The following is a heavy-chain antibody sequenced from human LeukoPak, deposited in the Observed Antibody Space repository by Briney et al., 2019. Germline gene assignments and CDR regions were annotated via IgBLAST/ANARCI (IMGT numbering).Heavy chain of an antibody. J-gene: IGHJ3*02. CDR3: AGQLIPDNAFDI. V-gene: IGHV3-74*01. Sequence: GGSLRLACAASGFTFSTYWMHWVRQAPGKGLVWVSRISPDGNNTPYAGSVKGRFTISRDNAKNTLYLQMNSLGAEDTAIYYCAGQLIPDNAFDIWGQGTVVTVSS. CDR1: GFTFSTYW. D-gene: IGHD2-2*01. CDR2: ISPDGNNT.